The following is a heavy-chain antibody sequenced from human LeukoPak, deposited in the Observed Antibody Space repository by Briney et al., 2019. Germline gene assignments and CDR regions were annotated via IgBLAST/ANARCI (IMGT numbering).Heavy chain of an antibody. Sequence: GGSLRLSCSASGFTFSNACMNCVRQAPGKGLEWGGRIKIKTDGGTTDYAAPVNGRFPISRADSKNTMYLQMSSLKPEDKAVYYCTTRIFHWGQGTLVTVSS. J-gene: IGHJ4*02. CDR1: GFTFSNAC. CDR2: IKIKTDGGTT. CDR3: TTRIFH. V-gene: IGHV3-15*01.